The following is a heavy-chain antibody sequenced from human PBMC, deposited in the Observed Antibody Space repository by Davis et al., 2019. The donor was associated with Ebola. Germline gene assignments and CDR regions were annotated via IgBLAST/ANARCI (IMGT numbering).Heavy chain of an antibody. J-gene: IGHJ4*02. CDR1: GGTFSSYA. CDR3: ARAIAAAGPPPLDY. V-gene: IGHV1-8*02. Sequence: ASVKVSCKASGGTFSSYAISWVRQATGQGLEWMGWMNPNSGNTGYAQKFQGRVTMTRNTSISTAYMELSSLRSEDTAVYYCARAIAAAGPPPLDYWGQGTLVTVSS. D-gene: IGHD6-13*01. CDR2: MNPNSGNT.